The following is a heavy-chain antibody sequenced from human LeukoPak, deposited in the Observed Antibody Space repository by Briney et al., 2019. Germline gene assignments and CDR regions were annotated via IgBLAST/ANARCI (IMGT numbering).Heavy chain of an antibody. J-gene: IGHJ4*02. CDR2: INHSGST. V-gene: IGHV4-34*01. CDR3: ARGGMVRGVIHDY. CDR1: GGSFSGYY. Sequence: LETLSLTCAVYGGSFSGYYWSWIRQPPGKGLEWIGEINHSGSTNYIPSLKSRVTISVDTSKNQFSLKLSSVTAADTAVYYCARGGMVRGVIHDYWGQGTLVTVSS. D-gene: IGHD3-10*01.